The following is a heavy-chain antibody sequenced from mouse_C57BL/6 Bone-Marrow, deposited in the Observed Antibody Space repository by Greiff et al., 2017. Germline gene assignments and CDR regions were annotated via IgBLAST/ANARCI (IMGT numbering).Heavy chain of an antibody. CDR3: ASAVEMYYFDY. CDR1: GYTFTDFY. V-gene: IGHV1-26*01. J-gene: IGHJ2*01. Sequence: EVQLQQSGPELVRPGASVKISCKASGYTFTDFYMNWVKQSHGKSREWIGEFIPDNGGTSYNQKFKGKATLTVDKSSSTAYMEIRSLTSEDSAVYYCASAVEMYYFDYWGQGTTLTVSS. CDR2: FIPDNGGT. D-gene: IGHD1-1*01.